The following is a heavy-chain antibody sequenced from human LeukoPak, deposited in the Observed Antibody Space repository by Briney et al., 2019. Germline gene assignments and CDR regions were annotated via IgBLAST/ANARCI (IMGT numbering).Heavy chain of an antibody. J-gene: IGHJ4*02. CDR1: GGSISSYY. V-gene: IGHV4-59*01. CDR2: IYYSGNT. CDR3: ARDANWASPIDY. Sequence: KSSETLSLTCTVSGGSISSYYWSWIRQSPGKGLEWIGNIYYSGNTNYNPSLKSRVTISVDTSKNQFSLKLTSVTAADTAVYYCARDANWASPIDYWGQGTLVTVSS. D-gene: IGHD7-27*01.